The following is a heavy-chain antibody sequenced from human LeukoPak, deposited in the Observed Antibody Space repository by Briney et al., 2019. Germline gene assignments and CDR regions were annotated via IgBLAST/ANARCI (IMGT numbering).Heavy chain of an antibody. J-gene: IGHJ4*02. Sequence: GASVKVSCKASGYTFTSYGISWVRQAPGQGLEWMGGIIPIFGTANYAQKFQGRVTITADKSTRTAYMELSSLRSEDTAVYYCARDNDSRGPPHFDYWGQGTLVTVSS. CDR3: ARDNDSRGPPHFDY. CDR2: IIPIFGTA. V-gene: IGHV1-69*06. D-gene: IGHD3-16*01. CDR1: GYTFTSYG.